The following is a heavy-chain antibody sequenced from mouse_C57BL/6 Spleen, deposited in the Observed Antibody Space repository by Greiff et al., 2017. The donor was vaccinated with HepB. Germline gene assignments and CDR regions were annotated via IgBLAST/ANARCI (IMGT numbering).Heavy chain of an antibody. D-gene: IGHD1-1*01. J-gene: IGHJ1*03. CDR1: GYAFSSSW. Sequence: VKLMESGPELVKPGASVKISCKASGYAFSSSWMNWVKQRPGKGLEWIGRIYPGDGDTNYNGKFKGKATLTADKSSSTAYMQLSSLTSEDSAVYFCAIYYYGSSYWYFDVWGTGTTVTVSS. CDR3: AIYYYGSSYWYFDV. V-gene: IGHV1-82*01. CDR2: IYPGDGDT.